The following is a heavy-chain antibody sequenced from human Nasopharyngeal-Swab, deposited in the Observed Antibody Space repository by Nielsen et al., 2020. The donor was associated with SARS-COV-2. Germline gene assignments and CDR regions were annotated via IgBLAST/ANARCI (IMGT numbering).Heavy chain of an antibody. CDR1: GFTFSSYA. J-gene: IGHJ4*02. Sequence: GGSLRLSCAASGFTFSSYAMHWVRQAPGKGLEWVAVISYDGSNKYYADSVKGRFTISRDNSKNTLYLQMNSLRAEDTAVCYCARDLVGATYWGQGTLVTVSS. CDR2: ISYDGSNK. CDR3: ARDLVGATY. V-gene: IGHV3-30*04. D-gene: IGHD1-26*01.